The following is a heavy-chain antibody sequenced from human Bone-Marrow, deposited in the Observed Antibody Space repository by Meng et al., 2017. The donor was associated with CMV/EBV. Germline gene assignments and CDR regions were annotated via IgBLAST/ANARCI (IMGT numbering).Heavy chain of an antibody. CDR3: ARAVLTGYYTMEDY. CDR2: IYHSGGI. V-gene: IGHV4-39*01. J-gene: IGHJ4*02. CDR1: GGSISSDTYY. D-gene: IGHD3-9*01. Sequence: SETLSLTCSVSGGSISSDTYYWGWIRQPPGKGLEWIGAIYHSGGIYYSPSLKSRVTISVDMSKNQVSLKLSSVTAADTAVYYCARAVLTGYYTMEDYWGQATLVTVSS.